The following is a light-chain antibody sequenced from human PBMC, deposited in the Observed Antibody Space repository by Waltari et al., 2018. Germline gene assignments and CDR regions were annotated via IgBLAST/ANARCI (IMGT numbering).Light chain of an antibody. V-gene: IGLV2-14*03. CDR1: YSDIGSSNW. J-gene: IGLJ3*02. Sequence: QSVLAQPASVSGSPGQSVTISCFGSYSDIGSSNWVSWYRQDPDRAPKLLIFDVTKRPSGVSPRFSGSKSGNTASLTISGLQTDDTSDYYCASSTNLNTVVFGGGTKLTV. CDR3: ASSTNLNTVV. CDR2: DVT.